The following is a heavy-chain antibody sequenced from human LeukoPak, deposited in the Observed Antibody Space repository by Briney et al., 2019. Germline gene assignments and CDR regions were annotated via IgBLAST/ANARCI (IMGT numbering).Heavy chain of an antibody. CDR2: IKQDGSEK. Sequence: GGSLRLSCEASGFTFSSYWMSWVRQAPGKGLEWVANIKQDGSEKDYVDSVKGRFTISRDNAKNSLYLQMNSLRAEDTAVYYCAVGAGSLIWGQGTLVTVSS. CDR3: AVGAGSLI. J-gene: IGHJ4*02. CDR1: GFTFSSYW. V-gene: IGHV3-7*01. D-gene: IGHD1-26*01.